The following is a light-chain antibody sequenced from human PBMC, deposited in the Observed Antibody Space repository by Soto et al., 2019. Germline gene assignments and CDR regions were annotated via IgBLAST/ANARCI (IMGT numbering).Light chain of an antibody. V-gene: IGLV1-44*01. Sequence: QSVLTQPPSASGTPGQSVTISCSGSTSNIGSKTVSWYQQVPGAAPKLLIYSTNQWPSGVPDRFSGSKSGTSAFLTISGLQSEDEADYYCATWDDSLNGLYVFGPGTKLTVL. CDR3: ATWDDSLNGLYV. CDR2: STN. J-gene: IGLJ1*01. CDR1: TSNIGSKT.